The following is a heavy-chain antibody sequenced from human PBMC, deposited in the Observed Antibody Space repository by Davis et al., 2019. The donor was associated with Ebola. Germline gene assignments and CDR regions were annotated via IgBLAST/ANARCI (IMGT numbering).Heavy chain of an antibody. D-gene: IGHD6-6*01. CDR2: ISSSSAL. CDR3: AREYSSSSGRSFDY. J-gene: IGHJ4*02. V-gene: IGHV3-48*02. Sequence: PGGSLRLSCAASGFTFSTYSMNWVRQAPGKGLEWVSYISSSSALYYADSVKGRFTISRDNAKNSLYLQMNSLRDEDTAVYYCAREYSSSSGRSFDYWGQGTLVTVSS. CDR1: GFTFSTYS.